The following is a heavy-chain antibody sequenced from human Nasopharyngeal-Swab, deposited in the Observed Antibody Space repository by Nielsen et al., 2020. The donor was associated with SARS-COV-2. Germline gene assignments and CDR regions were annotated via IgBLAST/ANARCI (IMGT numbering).Heavy chain of an antibody. Sequence: ASVKVSCKASEYTFTSYAMNWVRQAPGQGLEWMGWINTNTGNPTYAQGFTGRFVFSLDTSVSTAYLQISSLKAEDTAVYYCARALIVVVPAATYYYYMDVWGKGTTVTVSS. CDR2: INTNTGNP. CDR1: EYTFTSYA. CDR3: ARALIVVVPAATYYYYMDV. J-gene: IGHJ6*03. V-gene: IGHV7-4-1*02. D-gene: IGHD2-2*01.